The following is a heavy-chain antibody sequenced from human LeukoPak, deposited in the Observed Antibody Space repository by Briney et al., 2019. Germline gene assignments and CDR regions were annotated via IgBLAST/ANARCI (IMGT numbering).Heavy chain of an antibody. J-gene: IGHJ3*02. V-gene: IGHV4-39*07. D-gene: IGHD2-15*01. CDR3: ARVDSHDAFDI. CDR1: GGSINSNNYY. Sequence: SETLSLTCTVSGGSINSNNYYWGWIRQPPGKGLEWIGNIYYSGITYYNPSLKSRVTISVDTSKNQFSLKLSSMTAADTAVYYCARVDSHDAFDIWGQGTMVTVSS. CDR2: IYYSGIT.